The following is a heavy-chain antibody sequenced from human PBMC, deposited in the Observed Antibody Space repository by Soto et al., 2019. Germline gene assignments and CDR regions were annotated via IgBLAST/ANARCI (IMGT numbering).Heavy chain of an antibody. CDR2: IYNGGST. V-gene: IGHV4-30-4*01. CDR3: ARAPVGLDTISYFDY. J-gene: IGHJ4*02. D-gene: IGHD3-3*01. Sequence: PSETLSLTCTVSGDSVSSVGFHWAWLRRPPGKGLEWIGYIYNGGSTYYRPSLESRMHTSLDATRNHYSLRLTSVTAADTAVYFCARAPVGLDTISYFDYWGQGKLVTVS. CDR1: GDSVSSVGFH.